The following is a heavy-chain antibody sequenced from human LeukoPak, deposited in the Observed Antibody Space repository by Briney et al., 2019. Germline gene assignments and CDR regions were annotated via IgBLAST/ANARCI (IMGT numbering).Heavy chain of an antibody. CDR1: GFTFSSYW. J-gene: IGHJ4*02. CDR2: IKQDGSEK. D-gene: IGHD2-8*02. V-gene: IGHV3-7*01. Sequence: GGSLRLSCAASGFTFSSYWMSWVRQAPGKGLEWVANIKQDGSEKYYVDSVKGRFIISRDNAKNSLYLQMNSLRAEDTAVYYCARWTYWREYYFAYWGQGTLVTVSS. CDR3: ARWTYWREYYFAY.